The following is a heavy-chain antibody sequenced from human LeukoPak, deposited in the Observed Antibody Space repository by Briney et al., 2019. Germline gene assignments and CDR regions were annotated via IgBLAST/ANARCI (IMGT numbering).Heavy chain of an antibody. CDR3: ARVTGYMAENYFDY. CDR2: IYYSGST. V-gene: IGHV4-59*01. Sequence: SETLSLTCTVSGGSINSYYWSWIRQPPGKGLEWIGYIYYSGSTNYNPSLKSRVTISVDTSKNQFSLRLSSVTAADTAVYYCARVTGYMAENYFDYWGQGALITVSS. J-gene: IGHJ4*02. CDR1: GGSINSYY. D-gene: IGHD6-13*01.